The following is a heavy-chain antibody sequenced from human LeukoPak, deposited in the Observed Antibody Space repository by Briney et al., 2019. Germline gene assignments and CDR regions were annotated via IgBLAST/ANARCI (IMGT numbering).Heavy chain of an antibody. D-gene: IGHD3-22*01. CDR3: GGRDYDSSGYYDFDY. J-gene: IGHJ4*02. Sequence: PGGSLRLSCAAPGFTFSSYSMNWVRQAPGKGLEWVSSISSSSRYIYYTDSVKGRFTISRDNAKNSLYLQMNSLRGEDTAVYYCGGRDYDSSGYYDFDYWGQGTLVTVSS. V-gene: IGHV3-21*04. CDR1: GFTFSSYS. CDR2: ISSSSRYI.